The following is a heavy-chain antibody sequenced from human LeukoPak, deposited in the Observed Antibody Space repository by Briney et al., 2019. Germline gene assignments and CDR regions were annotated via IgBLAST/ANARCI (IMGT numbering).Heavy chain of an antibody. Sequence: SETLSLTCAVSGGSISSGGYAWSWIRQPPGKGLEWIGYIYDSGSSHYNPSLKSRVIISADRSKNQFSLKLNSVTAADTAVYYCARHYGPWGQGTLVTVSS. J-gene: IGHJ5*02. CDR1: GGSISSGGYA. V-gene: IGHV4-30-2*01. D-gene: IGHD3-16*01. CDR2: IYDSGSS. CDR3: ARHYGP.